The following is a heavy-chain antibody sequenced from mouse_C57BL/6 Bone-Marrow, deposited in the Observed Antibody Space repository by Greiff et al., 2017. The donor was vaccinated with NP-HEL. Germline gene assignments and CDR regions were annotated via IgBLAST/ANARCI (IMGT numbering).Heavy chain of an antibody. Sequence: EVKVVESGGGLVKPGGSLKLSCAASGFTFSSYAMSWVRQTPEKRLEWVATISDGGSYTYYPDNVKGRFTISRDNAKNNLYLQMSHLKSEDTAMYYCARRLFYYYAMDYWGQGTSVTVSS. V-gene: IGHV5-4*03. CDR2: ISDGGSYT. CDR1: GFTFSSYA. CDR3: ARRLFYYYAMDY. J-gene: IGHJ4*01.